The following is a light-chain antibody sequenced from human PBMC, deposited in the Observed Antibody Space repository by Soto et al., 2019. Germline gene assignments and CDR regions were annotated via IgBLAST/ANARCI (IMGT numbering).Light chain of an antibody. CDR3: QKYDTAPPWE. J-gene: IGKJ1*01. V-gene: IGKV1-27*01. CDR2: AAS. CDR1: QGISNY. Sequence: DIQMTQSPSSLSASVGDRVTITCRASQGISNYLAWHQQKPGKVPKLLIYAASTLQSGVPSRFSGSGSGTDFTLTISSLQAEDVATYYCQKYDTAPPWEFGQGTKVEIK.